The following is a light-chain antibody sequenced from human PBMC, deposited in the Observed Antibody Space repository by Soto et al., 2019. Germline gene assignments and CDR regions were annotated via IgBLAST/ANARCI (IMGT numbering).Light chain of an antibody. Sequence: EIVLTQSPGTLSLSPGERATLSCRASQSVSSGYLAWYQQKPGQAPRLLIYGASSRATGIPDRFSGSGSGTDFTLTISRLEPEDFAVYYCQHYTGSPPAYTFGQGTKLEI. V-gene: IGKV3-20*01. CDR3: QHYTGSPPAYT. CDR1: QSVSSGY. J-gene: IGKJ2*01. CDR2: GAS.